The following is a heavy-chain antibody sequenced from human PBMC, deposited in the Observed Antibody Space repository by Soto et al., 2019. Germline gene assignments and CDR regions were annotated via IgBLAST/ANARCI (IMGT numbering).Heavy chain of an antibody. CDR2: IYWDDDT. CDR1: GFSLNTRGVA. CDR3: AHTFGIFTGYNINFDY. V-gene: IGHV2-5*02. D-gene: IGHD3-9*01. Sequence: QITLKESGPPLVNPTQTLTLTCTFTGFSLNTRGVAVAWIRQPPGKALEWLGLIYWDDDTRYSPSLKTRLIIARDTSENQVVLTLTDLDPVDTATYFCAHTFGIFTGYNINFDYWGQGALVTVSS. J-gene: IGHJ4*02.